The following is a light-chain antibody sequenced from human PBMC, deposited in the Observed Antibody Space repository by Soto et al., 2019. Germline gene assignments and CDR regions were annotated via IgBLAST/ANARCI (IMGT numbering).Light chain of an antibody. J-gene: IGKJ5*01. V-gene: IGKV1-17*03. CDR1: QDISHY. CDR2: AVS. Sequence: DIQVTQSPSAMSASVGDRVTITCRASQDISHYLAWFQQTQGKLPKSLIFAVSNLESGVPSRFRGSRSWTDFTLTLSRLQPEDVETDYCQQVNSYPQTFGQGTRLDIK. CDR3: QQVNSYPQT.